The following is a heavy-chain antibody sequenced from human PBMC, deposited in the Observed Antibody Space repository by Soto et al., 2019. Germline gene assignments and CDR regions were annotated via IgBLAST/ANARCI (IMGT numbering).Heavy chain of an antibody. J-gene: IGHJ4*02. D-gene: IGHD2-2*01. CDR3: AKGLGSSTNCFDY. CDR1: GFIFNNYA. Sequence: EVRLLESGGDLVQPGGSLRLSCAVSGFIFNNYAMSWVRQAPGKGLEWVSAISISGGSRHYVDSVKGRFTISRDNSKNTLYVQMNSLRAEDTAVYYCAKGLGSSTNCFDYWGQGTLVTVSS. V-gene: IGHV3-23*01. CDR2: ISISGGSR.